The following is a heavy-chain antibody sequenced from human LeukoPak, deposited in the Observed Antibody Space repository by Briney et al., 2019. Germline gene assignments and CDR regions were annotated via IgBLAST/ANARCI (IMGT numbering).Heavy chain of an antibody. Sequence: SVSLSCKASGGTFSSYAIRWVRQAPGQGLEWMGGIIPIFGTANYAQKFQGRVTITADESTSTAYMELSSLRSEDTAVYYCARDPNNYCSGGSCLFESTSNFQHWGQGTLIIVSA. CDR3: ARDPNNYCSGGSCLFESTSNFQH. CDR2: IIPIFGTA. D-gene: IGHD2-15*01. CDR1: GGTFSSYA. J-gene: IGHJ1*01. V-gene: IGHV1-69*13.